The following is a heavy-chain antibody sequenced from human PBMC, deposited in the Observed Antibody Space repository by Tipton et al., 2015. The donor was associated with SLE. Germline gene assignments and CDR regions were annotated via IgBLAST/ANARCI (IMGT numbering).Heavy chain of an antibody. CDR1: GGSFSGYY. CDR2: INHSGST. CDR3: ASMGGQQLVPDAFDI. V-gene: IGHV4-34*01. Sequence: TLSLTCAVYGGSFSGYYWSWIRQPPGKGLEWIGEINHSGSTYYNPSLKSRVTISVDTSKNQFSLKLSSVTAADTAVYYCASMGGQQLVPDAFDIWGQGTMVTVSS. J-gene: IGHJ3*02. D-gene: IGHD6-13*01.